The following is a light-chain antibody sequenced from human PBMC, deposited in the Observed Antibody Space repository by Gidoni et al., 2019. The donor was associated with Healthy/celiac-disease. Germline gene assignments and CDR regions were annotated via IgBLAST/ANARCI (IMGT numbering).Light chain of an antibody. V-gene: IGKV3-20*01. CDR1: QRVSSSY. Sequence: EIVLTQSPCTLSLSPGERATLSCSASQRVSSSYLAWYQQKPGQAPRLLIYGASSRATGIPDRFSGSGSGTDFTLTISRLEPEDFAVYYCQQYGSSPFTFGPGTKVDIK. J-gene: IGKJ3*01. CDR2: GAS. CDR3: QQYGSSPFT.